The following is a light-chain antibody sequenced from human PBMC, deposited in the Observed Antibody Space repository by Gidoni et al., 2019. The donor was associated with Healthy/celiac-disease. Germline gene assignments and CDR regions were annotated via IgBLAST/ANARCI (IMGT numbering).Light chain of an antibody. J-gene: IGKJ4*01. Sequence: DIQMTQSPSSLSASVGDRVTITCRASQSISSYLNWYQQKPGKAPKLLIYAASSLQSGVPSRFSGSGSVTDFTLTISSLQPEDFATYYCQQSYSTPPALTFGGGTKVEIK. CDR3: QQSYSTPPALT. CDR1: QSISSY. CDR2: AAS. V-gene: IGKV1-39*01.